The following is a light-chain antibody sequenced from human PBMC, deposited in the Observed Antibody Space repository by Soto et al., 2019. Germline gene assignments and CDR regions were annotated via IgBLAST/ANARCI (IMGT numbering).Light chain of an antibody. V-gene: IGLV2-23*03. J-gene: IGLJ2*01. CDR3: CSYAGSSTFVV. CDR1: SSDVGSYNL. Sequence: QSALAQPASVSGSPGQSITISCTGTSSDVGSYNLVSWYQQHPGKAPKLMIYEGSKRPSGVSNRFSGSMSGNTASLTISGLQAEDAADYYCCSYAGSSTFVVFVGGTKLTVL. CDR2: EGS.